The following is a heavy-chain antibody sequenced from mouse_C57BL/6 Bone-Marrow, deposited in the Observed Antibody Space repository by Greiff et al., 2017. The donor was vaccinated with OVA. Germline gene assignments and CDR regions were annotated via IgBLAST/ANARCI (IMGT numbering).Heavy chain of an antibody. CDR3: VRHEGENEEVYFDY. CDR1: GFSFNTYA. V-gene: IGHV10-1*01. Sequence: VQLQQSGGGLVQPKGSLKLSCAASGFSFNTYAMNWVRQAPGKGLEWVARIRSKSNNYATYYADSVKDRFTISRDDSESMLYLQMNNLKTEDTAMYYCVRHEGENEEVYFDYWGQGTTLTVSS. CDR2: IRSKSNNYAT. J-gene: IGHJ2*01.